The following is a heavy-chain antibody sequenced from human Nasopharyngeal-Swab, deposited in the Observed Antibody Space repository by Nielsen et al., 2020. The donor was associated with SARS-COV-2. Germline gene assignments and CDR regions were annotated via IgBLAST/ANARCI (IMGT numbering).Heavy chain of an antibody. Sequence: GGSLRLSCAASGFTFRTNAMSWVRRAPGRGLEWVSAIGNSDETTYADSVRGRFTISRDTSNNKLNLQMTSLRAEDTGVYYCAKDVMRWAFDAWGQGTMVTVS. D-gene: IGHD2-15*01. CDR2: IGNSDETT. CDR1: GFTFRTNA. V-gene: IGHV3-23*01. J-gene: IGHJ3*01. CDR3: AKDVMRWAFDA.